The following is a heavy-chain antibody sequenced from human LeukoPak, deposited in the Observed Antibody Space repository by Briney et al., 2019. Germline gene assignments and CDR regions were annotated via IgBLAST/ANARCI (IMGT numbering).Heavy chain of an antibody. CDR1: GFTFSSYW. J-gene: IGHJ6*03. V-gene: IGHV3-7*01. CDR3: ARDDFWSGYPAYYYYYMDV. Sequence: GGSLRLSCAASGFTFSSYWMSWVRQAPGKGLECVANIKQDGSQKYYVDSVKGRFTISRDNAKNSLYLQMNSLRAEDTAVYYCARDDFWSGYPAYYYYYMDVWAKGPRSPSP. D-gene: IGHD3-3*01. CDR2: IKQDGSQK.